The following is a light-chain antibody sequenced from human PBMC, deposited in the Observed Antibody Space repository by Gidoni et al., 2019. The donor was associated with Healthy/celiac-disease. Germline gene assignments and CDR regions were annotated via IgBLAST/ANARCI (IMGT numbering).Light chain of an antibody. Sequence: DIQMTQSPSTLSASVGDRVTITCRASQSISSWLAWYQQKPGKAPKLLIYKASSLESGVPSRFSGSGSGTEFTLTISSMQPDDFATYYCQQYNSYPYTFGQGTKLEIK. J-gene: IGKJ2*01. CDR1: QSISSW. V-gene: IGKV1-5*03. CDR2: KAS. CDR3: QQYNSYPYT.